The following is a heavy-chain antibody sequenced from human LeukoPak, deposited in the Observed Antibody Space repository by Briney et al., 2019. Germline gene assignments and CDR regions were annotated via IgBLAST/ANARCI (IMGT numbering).Heavy chain of an antibody. J-gene: IGHJ6*02. CDR1: GYSFTSYW. V-gene: IGHV5-51*01. CDR2: IYPGDSDT. Sequence: GESLKISCKGSGYSFTSYWIGWVRQMPGKGLEWMGIIYPGDSDTRYSPSFQGQVTISADKSISTAYLQWSSLRSEDTAVYYCAAATMIVDYYGMDVWGQGTTVTVSS. CDR3: AAATMIVDYYGMDV. D-gene: IGHD3-22*01.